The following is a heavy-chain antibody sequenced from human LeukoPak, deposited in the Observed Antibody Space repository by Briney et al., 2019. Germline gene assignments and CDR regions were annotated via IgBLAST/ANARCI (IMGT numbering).Heavy chain of an antibody. CDR1: GGSISSSSYY. CDR3: ARLTSSWYQDWYFDL. V-gene: IGHV4-39*07. CDR2: INHSGST. Sequence: SETLSLTRTVSGGSISSSSYYWSWIRQPPGKGLEWIGEINHSGSTNYNPSLKSRVTISVDTSKNQLSLKLSSVTAADTAVYYCARLTSSWYQDWYFDLWGRGTLVTASS. D-gene: IGHD6-13*01. J-gene: IGHJ2*01.